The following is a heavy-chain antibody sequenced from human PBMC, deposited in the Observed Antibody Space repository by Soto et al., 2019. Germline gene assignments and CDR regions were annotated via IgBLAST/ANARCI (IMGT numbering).Heavy chain of an antibody. CDR1: GGSISSYY. Sequence: SVTLSLTCTVSGGSISSYYWSWIRQPPGKGLEWIGYIYYSGSTNYNPSLKSRVTISVDTSKNQFSLKLSSVTAADTAVYYCARHVVGMTYSFYYYMDVWGKGTTVTVSS. V-gene: IGHV4-59*08. CDR2: IYYSGST. J-gene: IGHJ6*03. CDR3: ARHVVGMTYSFYYYMDV. D-gene: IGHD2-21*01.